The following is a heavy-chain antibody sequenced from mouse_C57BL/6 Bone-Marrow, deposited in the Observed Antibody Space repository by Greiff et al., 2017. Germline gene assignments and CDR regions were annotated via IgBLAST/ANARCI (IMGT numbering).Heavy chain of an antibody. CDR1: GFSLTSYA. CDR2: IWTGGGT. CDR3: ARSLYGNLRDWYFDV. V-gene: IGHV2-9-1*01. D-gene: IGHD2-1*01. J-gene: IGHJ1*03. Sequence: VKLQESGPGLVAPSQSLSITCTVSGFSLTSYAISWVRQPPGTGLEWLGVIWTGGGTNYNSALKSRLSISKDNSKSQVFLKMNSLQTDDTARYYCARSLYGNLRDWYFDVWGTGTTGTVSS.